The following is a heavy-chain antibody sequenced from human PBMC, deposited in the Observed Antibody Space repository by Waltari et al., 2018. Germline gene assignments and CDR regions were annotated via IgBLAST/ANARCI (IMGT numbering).Heavy chain of an antibody. CDR1: GGTFSSYA. V-gene: IGHV1-69*08. CDR2: IIPILGTA. D-gene: IGHD1-20*01. J-gene: IGHJ3*02. CDR3: ARDISSRGVTDAFDI. Sequence: QVQLVQSGAEVKKPGSSVKVSCKASGGTFSSYAISWVRQAPGQGLEWMGRIIPILGTANYAQKFQGRVTITADKSTSTAYMELSSLRSEDTAVYYCARDISSRGVTDAFDIWGQGTMVTVSS.